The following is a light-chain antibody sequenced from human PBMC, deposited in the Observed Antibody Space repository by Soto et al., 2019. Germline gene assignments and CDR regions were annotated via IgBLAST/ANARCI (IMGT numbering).Light chain of an antibody. CDR3: QQRSNWPLT. J-gene: IGKJ4*01. V-gene: IGKV3-11*01. CDR1: QSVSSD. CDR2: DAS. Sequence: EILVTQSPGTLSLSPWERATLSCGASQSVSSDLAWYHQKPGQAPRLLIYDASNRATGIPARFSGSGSGTDFTLTISSLEPEDFAVYYCQQRSNWPLTFGGGTKVDIK.